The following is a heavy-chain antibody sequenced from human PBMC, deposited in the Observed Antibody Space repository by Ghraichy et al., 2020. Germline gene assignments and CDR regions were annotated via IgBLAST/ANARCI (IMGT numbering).Heavy chain of an antibody. CDR2: ITHSGGP. D-gene: IGHD3-22*01. V-gene: IGHV4-34*01. CDR1: GVSLSGYY. Sequence: SETLSLTCAVYGVSLSGYYWTWIRQPPGKGLEWIGQITHSGGPTYNSSLKSRVTISVDTSKRHFSLKLSSVTAADTALYYCARATVRDGMDVWGQGTTVTVSS. CDR3: ARATVRDGMDV. J-gene: IGHJ6*02.